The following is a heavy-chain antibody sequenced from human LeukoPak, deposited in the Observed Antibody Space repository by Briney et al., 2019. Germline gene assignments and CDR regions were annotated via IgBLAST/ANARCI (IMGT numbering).Heavy chain of an antibody. CDR3: ARDSSGWYHWFDP. CDR2: MYYRGST. Sequence: ETLSLTCTVSGGSISSSSHYWGWIRQPPGKGLEWIGSMYYRGSTYHNPSLKSRVTISVDTSKNQFSLKLSSVTAADTAVYYCARDSSGWYHWFDPWGQGTLVTVSS. D-gene: IGHD6-19*01. J-gene: IGHJ5*02. V-gene: IGHV4-39*07. CDR1: GGSISSSSHY.